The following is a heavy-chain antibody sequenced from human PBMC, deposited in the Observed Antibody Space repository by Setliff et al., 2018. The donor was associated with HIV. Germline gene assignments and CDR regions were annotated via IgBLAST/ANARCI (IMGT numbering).Heavy chain of an antibody. D-gene: IGHD6-13*01. Sequence: PGGSLRLSCVASGFRFRTYAMSWVRQSQGKGLEWVSLISGDGGRATHYADSVKGRFTISRDNAKNSLYLQMNSLRAEDTAVYYCAREGIAAAGSYSYGFGQIDYWGQGTLVTVSS. J-gene: IGHJ4*02. V-gene: IGHV3-23*01. CDR1: GFRFRTYA. CDR3: AREGIAAAGSYSYGFGQIDY. CDR2: ISGDGGRAT.